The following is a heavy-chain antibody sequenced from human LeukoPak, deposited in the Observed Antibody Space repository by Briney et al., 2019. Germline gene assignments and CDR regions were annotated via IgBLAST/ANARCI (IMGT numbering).Heavy chain of an antibody. CDR2: ISSSSSTI. V-gene: IGHV3-48*01. Sequence: PGGSLRLSCAASGFTFSSYSMNWVRQAPGKGLEWVSYISSSSSTIYYADSVKGRFTISRDNAKNSLYLQMNSLRAGDTAVYYCARDYGDYVADPLDYWGQGTLVTVSS. J-gene: IGHJ4*02. D-gene: IGHD4-17*01. CDR1: GFTFSSYS. CDR3: ARDYGDYVADPLDY.